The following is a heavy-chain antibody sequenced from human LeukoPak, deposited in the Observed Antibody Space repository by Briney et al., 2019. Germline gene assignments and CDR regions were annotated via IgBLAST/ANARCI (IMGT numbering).Heavy chain of an antibody. CDR2: TKQDETEK. CDR1: GFTFTNYW. D-gene: IGHD3-22*01. CDR3: ARNRQWLLADY. J-gene: IGHJ4*02. V-gene: IGHV3-7*04. Sequence: GGSLTLSCAASGFTFTNYWMSWVRQAPGKGLEWVANTKQDETEKHYADSVKGRFTISRDNAQNSLYLQMNSLRAEDTAVYFCARNRQWLLADYWGQGTVVTVSS.